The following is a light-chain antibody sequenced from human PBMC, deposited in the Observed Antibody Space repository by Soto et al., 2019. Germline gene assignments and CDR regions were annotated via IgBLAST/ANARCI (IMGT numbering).Light chain of an antibody. J-gene: IGKJ4*01. CDR3: QQGYSFPVT. V-gene: IGKV1-39*01. Sequence: QMTPSPSSLSASVGDRVTITCRASQSISSYLNWYQQKPGKAPKLLIYAASSLQSGVPSRFSGSGSGTDFTLTIGSLQPEDFATYYCQQGYSFPVTFGGGTKMAI. CDR1: QSISSY. CDR2: AAS.